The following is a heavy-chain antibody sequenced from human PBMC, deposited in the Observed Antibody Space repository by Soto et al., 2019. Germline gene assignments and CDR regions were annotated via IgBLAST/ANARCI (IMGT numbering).Heavy chain of an antibody. CDR1: GFTFSSYW. J-gene: IGHJ4*02. V-gene: IGHV3-74*01. Sequence: EVQLVESGGGLVQPGGSLRLSCAASGFTFSSYWMHWVRQAPGKGLVWVSRINGDGSSTSYADSVKGRFTISRDNAKNTLYLHMNSLSAEDTAVYYCARDDLPGTTSLDYWGQGTLVTVSS. CDR3: ARDDLPGTTSLDY. D-gene: IGHD1-1*01. CDR2: INGDGSST.